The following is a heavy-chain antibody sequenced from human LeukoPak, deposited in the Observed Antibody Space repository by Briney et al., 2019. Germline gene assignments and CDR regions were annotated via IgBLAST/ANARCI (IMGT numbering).Heavy chain of an antibody. V-gene: IGHV4-34*01. D-gene: IGHD6-6*01. Sequence: SETLSLTCAVYGGSFSGDYWSWIRQPPGKGLEWIGEINHSGSTNYNPSLKSRVTISVDTSKNQFSLKLSSVTAADTAVYYCARGFYEYSIDYWGQGTLVTVSS. J-gene: IGHJ4*02. CDR1: GGSFSGDY. CDR2: INHSGST. CDR3: ARGFYEYSIDY.